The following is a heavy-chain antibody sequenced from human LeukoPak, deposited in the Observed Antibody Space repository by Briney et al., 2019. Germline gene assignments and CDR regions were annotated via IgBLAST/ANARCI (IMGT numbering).Heavy chain of an antibody. J-gene: IGHJ4*02. V-gene: IGHV4-61*01. Sequence: SETLSLTCTVSGVSVSSGSYYWSWIRQPPGKGLEWIGYIYYSGSTNYNPSLKSRVTISVDTSKNQFSLKLSSVTAADTAVYYCARDAAYYDYVWGSYRPGGTDYWGQGTLVTVSS. D-gene: IGHD3-16*02. CDR1: GVSVSSGSYY. CDR3: ARDAAYYDYVWGSYRPGGTDY. CDR2: IYYSGST.